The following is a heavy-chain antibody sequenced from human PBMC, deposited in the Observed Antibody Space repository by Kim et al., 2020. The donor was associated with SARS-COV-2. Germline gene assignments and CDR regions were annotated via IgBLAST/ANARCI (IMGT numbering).Heavy chain of an antibody. Sequence: GGSLRLSCAASGFTFSSYSMNWVRQAPGKGLEWVSSISSSSSYIYYADSVKGRFTISRDNAKNSLYLQMNSLRAEDTAVYYCARGGGYDWDDFDYWGQGTLVTVSS. CDR1: GFTFSSYS. CDR3: ARGGGYDWDDFDY. J-gene: IGHJ4*02. D-gene: IGHD5-12*01. CDR2: ISSSSSYI. V-gene: IGHV3-21*01.